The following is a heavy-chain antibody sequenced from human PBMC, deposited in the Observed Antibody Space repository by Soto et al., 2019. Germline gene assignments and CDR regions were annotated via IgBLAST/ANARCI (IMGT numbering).Heavy chain of an antibody. CDR2: IIPIFGTA. CDR3: ARYVVGQQLEQSYWYFDL. J-gene: IGHJ2*01. Sequence: QVQLVQSGAEVKKPGSSVKVSCKASGGTFSSYAISWVRQAPGQGLEWMGGIIPIFGTANYAQKFQGRVTITADEXTXTXXMALSSLRSEDTAMYYCARYVVGQQLEQSYWYFDLWGRGTLVTVSS. V-gene: IGHV1-69*12. D-gene: IGHD6-13*01. CDR1: GGTFSSYA.